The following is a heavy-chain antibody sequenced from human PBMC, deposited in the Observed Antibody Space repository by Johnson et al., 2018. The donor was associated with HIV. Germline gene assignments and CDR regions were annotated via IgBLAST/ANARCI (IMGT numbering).Heavy chain of an antibody. Sequence: QVQLVESGGGLVQPGRSLRLSCAASGFTFNNYAMHWVRQAPGKGLEWVAVISYDGSEKYYVDSVKGRLTIHKDNSKKTLYLKMNSLRPEDTARYYCAKDTQIHSSGWYKGSAFDIWGQGTMVTVSS. J-gene: IGHJ3*02. D-gene: IGHD6-19*01. V-gene: IGHV3-30*04. CDR2: ISYDGSEK. CDR1: GFTFNNYA. CDR3: AKDTQIHSSGWYKGSAFDI.